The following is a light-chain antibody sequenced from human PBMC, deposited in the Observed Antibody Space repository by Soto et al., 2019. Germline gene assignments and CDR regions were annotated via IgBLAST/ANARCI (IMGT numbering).Light chain of an antibody. CDR2: DVT. CDR1: SSDVGGYNY. Sequence: QSALTQPRSVSGSPGQSVAISCTGTSSDVGGYNYVSWYQQHPGKAPKFMIYDVTKRPSGVPDRFSGSKSGNTASLTITGIQAEDEADYYCCSFGGSFYVFGTGTKLTVL. J-gene: IGLJ1*01. V-gene: IGLV2-11*01. CDR3: CSFGGSFYV.